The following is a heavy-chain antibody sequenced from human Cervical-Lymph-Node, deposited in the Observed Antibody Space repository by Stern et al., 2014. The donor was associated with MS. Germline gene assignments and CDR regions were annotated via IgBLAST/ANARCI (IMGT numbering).Heavy chain of an antibody. CDR2: INSRSPSM. J-gene: IGHJ4*02. D-gene: IGHD1-26*01. CDR3: ARGGGSFSF. CDR1: GFTFSSSA. Sequence: EVQLVQSGGGLVNPGGSLRLSCAASGFTFSSSAMNWVRQAPGKGLEWVSSINSRSPSMECADSVKGRFTISRDNADNSLYLQMNSVRAEDPAVYYCARGGGSFSFWGRGTLVTVSS. V-gene: IGHV3-21*01.